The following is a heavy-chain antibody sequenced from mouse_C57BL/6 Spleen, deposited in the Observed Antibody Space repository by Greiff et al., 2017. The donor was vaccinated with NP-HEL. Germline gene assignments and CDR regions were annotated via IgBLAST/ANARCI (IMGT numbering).Heavy chain of an antibody. CDR1: GFTFSDYG. CDR3: ARPYYYGSRGWFAY. V-gene: IGHV5-17*01. J-gene: IGHJ3*01. Sequence: EVKLMESGGGLVKPGGSLKLSCAASGFTFSDYGMHWVRQAPEKGLEWVAYISSGSSTIYYVDTVKGRFTISRDNAKNTLFLQMTSLRSEDTAMYYCARPYYYGSRGWFAYWGQGTLVTVSA. CDR2: ISSGSSTI. D-gene: IGHD1-1*01.